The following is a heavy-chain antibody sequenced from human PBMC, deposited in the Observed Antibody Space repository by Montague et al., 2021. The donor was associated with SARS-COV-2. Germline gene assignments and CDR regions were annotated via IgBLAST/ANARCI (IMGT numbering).Heavy chain of an antibody. CDR1: GASISSGDYY. J-gene: IGHJ4*02. CDR2: IYTSGGN. CDR3: ARVGCGTTRYLNN. D-gene: IGHD1-1*01. V-gene: IGHV4-61*02. Sequence: TLSLTCTVSGASISSGDYYWSCIRPPAGQGLEWIGRIYTSGGNKYNPSLNSRATILADTTKNPFSLNLRSVTAADTAVYYCARVGCGTTRYLNNWGQGTLVTVSS.